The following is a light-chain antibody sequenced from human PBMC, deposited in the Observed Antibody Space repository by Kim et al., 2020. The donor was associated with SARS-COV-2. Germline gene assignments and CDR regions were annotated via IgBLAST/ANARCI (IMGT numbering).Light chain of an antibody. Sequence: DIQMTQSPSSLSASVGDEVTITCRASQGISNYLAWYQQKPGKAPKLLIYATSTLQSGVPSRFRGSRSGTDFTLIITRLQPEDVATYYCQKYDSAPLTFGQGTKVDIK. V-gene: IGKV1-27*01. CDR1: QGISNY. CDR2: ATS. J-gene: IGKJ1*01. CDR3: QKYDSAPLT.